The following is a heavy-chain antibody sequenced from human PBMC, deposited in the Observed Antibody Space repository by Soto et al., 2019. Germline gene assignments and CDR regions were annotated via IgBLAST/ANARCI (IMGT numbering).Heavy chain of an antibody. CDR1: GDSGFSFSSYG. CDR3: ATNRMVTSDLYGMDV. Sequence: VQVLESGGGVVQPGRSLRLSCAASGDSGFSFSSYGFHWVRQAPGKGVEWVAVISYDGNNRHFADSVKGRFTVSRYNSLLTVFLQMNSLKPEDTAVYYCATNRMVTSDLYGMDVWGQGTTVTVSS. V-gene: IGHV3-30*03. J-gene: IGHJ6*02. D-gene: IGHD5-18*01. CDR2: ISYDGNNR.